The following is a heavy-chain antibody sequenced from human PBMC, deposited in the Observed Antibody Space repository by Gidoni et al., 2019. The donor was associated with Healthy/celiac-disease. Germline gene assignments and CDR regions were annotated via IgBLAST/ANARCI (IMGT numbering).Heavy chain of an antibody. J-gene: IGHJ5*02. V-gene: IGHV3-48*01. CDR2: ISSSSSTI. D-gene: IGHD6-13*01. Sequence: EVQLVASGGGLLQPGGSLRLSCASSGFTFGSYSLNWVRQAPGKGMWWVSYISSSSSTIYYADSVKGRFTISRDNAKNSLYLQMNSLRAEDTAVYYCARDLDIAAAGSRWFDPWGQGTLVTVSS. CDR3: ARDLDIAAAGSRWFDP. CDR1: GFTFGSYS.